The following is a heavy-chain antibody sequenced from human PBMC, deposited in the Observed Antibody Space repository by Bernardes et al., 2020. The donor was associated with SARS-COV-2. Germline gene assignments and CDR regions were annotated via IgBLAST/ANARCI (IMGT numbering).Heavy chain of an antibody. D-gene: IGHD3-3*01. CDR3: ARSNSRITIFGVVIGPFDP. CDR2: IYYSGST. CDR1: GGSISSYY. V-gene: IGHV4-59*08. Sequence: ETLSLTCTVSGGSISSYYWSWIRQPPGKGLEWIGYIYYSGSTNYNPSLKSRVTISVDTSKNQFSLKLSSVTAADTAVYYCARSNSRITIFGVVIGPFDPWGQGTLVTVSS. J-gene: IGHJ5*02.